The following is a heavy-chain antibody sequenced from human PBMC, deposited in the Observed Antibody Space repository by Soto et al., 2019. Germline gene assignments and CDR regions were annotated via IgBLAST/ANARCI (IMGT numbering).Heavy chain of an antibody. CDR1: GFTFSSYS. CDR2: ISSSSSAI. V-gene: IGHV3-48*02. D-gene: IGHD3-22*01. J-gene: IGHJ4*02. CDR3: ARAVGDSSGYFDY. Sequence: VQLVESGGGLVQPGGSLRLSCAASGFTFSSYSMDWVRQAPGKGLEWVSYISSSSSAIYYADSVKGRFTISRDNAKNSLYLQMNSLRDEDTAVYYCARAVGDSSGYFDYWGQGTLVTVSS.